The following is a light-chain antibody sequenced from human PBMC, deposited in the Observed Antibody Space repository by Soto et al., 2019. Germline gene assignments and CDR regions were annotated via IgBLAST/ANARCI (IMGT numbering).Light chain of an antibody. V-gene: IGKV3-11*01. Sequence: EIVLTQSPATLSLSPGERATLSCRASQSVSASLGWYQQKPGQAPRLLIYHTFNRATGIPSRFNGSGSGTEFTLTISSLEPEDFAVYYCQQRNNLPYTFGQGTKLEIK. CDR3: QQRNNLPYT. CDR1: QSVSAS. CDR2: HTF. J-gene: IGKJ2*01.